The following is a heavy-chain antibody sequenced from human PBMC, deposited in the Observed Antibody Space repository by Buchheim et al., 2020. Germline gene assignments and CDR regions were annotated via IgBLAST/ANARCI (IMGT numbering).Heavy chain of an antibody. D-gene: IGHD5-12*01. CDR3: ARGFSAYDLYFDY. CDR2: VYHDGST. J-gene: IGHJ4*02. V-gene: IGHV4-59*01. CDR1: GGAISSYY. Sequence: QVQLQESGPGLVKPSETLSLTCTVSGGAISSYYWSWIRQSPGKGLEWIGYVYHDGSTSYNAALKSRVTMSVATSKNRLSLKLTSVTAADTAVYYCARGFSAYDLYFDYWGQGT.